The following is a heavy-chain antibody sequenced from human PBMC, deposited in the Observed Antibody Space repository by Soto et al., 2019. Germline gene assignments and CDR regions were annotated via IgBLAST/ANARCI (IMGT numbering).Heavy chain of an antibody. V-gene: IGHV4-34*01. Sequence: QVQLQQWGAGLVKPSETLALSCAVYGQSFSGHSWAWIRQPPGKGLEWIGEINESGSTSYNPSLKCRVTSSTDTYKNQFSLKLRSVSAADTAAYFCARGSGIVALPGELEDVNYDYWGQGTMVNVSS. CDR3: ARGSGIVALPGELEDVNYDY. D-gene: IGHD2-21*01. CDR1: GQSFSGHS. J-gene: IGHJ4*02. CDR2: INESGST.